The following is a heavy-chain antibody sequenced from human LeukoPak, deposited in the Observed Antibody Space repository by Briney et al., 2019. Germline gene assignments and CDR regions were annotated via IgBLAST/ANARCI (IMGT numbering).Heavy chain of an antibody. J-gene: IGHJ6*02. D-gene: IGHD4-11*01. CDR3: ARDLMTTQCRFYYAMDV. V-gene: IGHV1-18*01. Sequence: GASVKVSCKASGYTFTSYGISWVRQAPGQGLEWMGWISTYNGYTNYAQKLQGRVTMTTDTSTSTAYMELRSLKPDASAMYFCARDLMTTQCRFYYAMDVWGLGTTVTVSS. CDR2: ISTYNGYT. CDR1: GYTFTSYG.